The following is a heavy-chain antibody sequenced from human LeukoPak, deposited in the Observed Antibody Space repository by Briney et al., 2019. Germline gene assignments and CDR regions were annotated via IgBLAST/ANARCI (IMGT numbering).Heavy chain of an antibody. CDR2: INHSGST. CDR3: ARERGAMVRGVDAFDI. Sequence: QSSETLSLTCAVYGGSFSGYYWSWIRQPPGKGLEWIGEINHSGSTNYNPSLKSRVTISLDTSKNQFSLKLSSVTAADTAVYYCARERGAMVRGVDAFDIWGQGTMVTVSS. V-gene: IGHV4-34*01. J-gene: IGHJ3*02. D-gene: IGHD3-10*01. CDR1: GGSFSGYY.